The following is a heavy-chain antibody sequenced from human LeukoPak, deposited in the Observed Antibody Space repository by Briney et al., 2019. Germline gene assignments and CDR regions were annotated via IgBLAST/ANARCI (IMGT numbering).Heavy chain of an antibody. V-gene: IGHV3-23*01. CDR2: ISGSGGKT. J-gene: IGHJ4*02. Sequence: GGSLRLSCAASGFTFSSYAMSWVRQAAGKGLEWVSAISGSGGKTYYADSVKGRFTISRDNSKNTLYLQMNSLRAEDTAVYYCAKDGGYYGSGSPLDYWGQGALVTVSS. D-gene: IGHD3-10*01. CDR1: GFTFSSYA. CDR3: AKDGGYYGSGSPLDY.